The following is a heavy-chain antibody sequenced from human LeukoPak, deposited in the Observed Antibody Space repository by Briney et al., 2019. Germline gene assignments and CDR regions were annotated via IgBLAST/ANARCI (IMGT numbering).Heavy chain of an antibody. CDR1: GFTFSSYA. V-gene: IGHV3-7*01. D-gene: IGHD6-19*01. Sequence: QSGGSLGLSCAASGFTFSSYAMSWVRQGPGKGLEWVANIKEDGSEKNYVDSVKGRFTISRDNAENSVYLQMNDLRAEDTGVYYCVTKEPSTSGWSYWGQGTLVTVSS. J-gene: IGHJ4*02. CDR2: IKEDGSEK. CDR3: VTKEPSTSGWSY.